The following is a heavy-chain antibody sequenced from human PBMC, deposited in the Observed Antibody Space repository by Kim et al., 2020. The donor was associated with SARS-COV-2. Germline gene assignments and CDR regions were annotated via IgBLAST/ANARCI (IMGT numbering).Heavy chain of an antibody. CDR2: IYPGDSDT. CDR1: GYSFTSYW. CDR3: ARLVSPLLWTEGWFDP. Sequence: GESLKISCKGSGYSFTSYWIGWVRQMPGKGLEWMGIIYPGDSDTRYSPSFQGQVTISADKSISTAYLQWSSLKASDTAMYYCARLVSPLLWTEGWFDPWGQGTLVTVSS. V-gene: IGHV5-51*01. D-gene: IGHD3-10*01. J-gene: IGHJ5*02.